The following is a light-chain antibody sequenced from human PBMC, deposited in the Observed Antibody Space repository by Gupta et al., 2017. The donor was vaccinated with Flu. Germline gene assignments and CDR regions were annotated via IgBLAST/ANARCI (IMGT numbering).Light chain of an antibody. CDR3: SLSYSGAWV. CDR2: DTR. V-gene: IGLV7-46*01. Sequence: GTVTLSCGSSTGAVTSGQWPYRLQQKAGHAPRTLIYDTRNRHAWTPARFSGSLLGGKAALTLSGAQAEDEDEYYCSLSYSGAWVFGGGTKLTVL. J-gene: IGLJ3*02. CDR1: TGAVTSGQW.